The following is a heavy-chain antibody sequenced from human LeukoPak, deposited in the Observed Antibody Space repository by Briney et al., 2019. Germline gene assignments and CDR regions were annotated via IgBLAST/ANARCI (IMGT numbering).Heavy chain of an antibody. V-gene: IGHV1-46*01. D-gene: IGHD2-2*02. CDR1: GYTFTSYY. Sequence: ASVKVSCKASGYTFTSYYMHWVRQAPGQGLEWMGIINPSGGSTSYAQKFQGRVTMTRDMSTSTVYMELSSLRSEDTAVYYCARAGRRGCSSTSCYTGFDYWGQGTLVTVSS. CDR3: ARAGRRGCSSTSCYTGFDY. CDR2: INPSGGST. J-gene: IGHJ4*02.